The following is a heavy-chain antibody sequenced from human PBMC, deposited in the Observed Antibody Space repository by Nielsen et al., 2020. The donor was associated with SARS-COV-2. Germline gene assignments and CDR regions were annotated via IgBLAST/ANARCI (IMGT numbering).Heavy chain of an antibody. CDR2: ISWNSGSI. D-gene: IGHD6-13*01. CDR1: GFSFDDYA. J-gene: IGHJ4*02. CDR3: TKGAQLGDF. V-gene: IGHV3-9*01. Sequence: GGSLRLSCAASGFSFDDYAIHWVRQGPGMGLQWVSGISWNSGSIAYAPSVQGRFTISRDNARNSLYLQMNSLRPEDTAVYYCTKGAQLGDFWGQGTLVTVSS.